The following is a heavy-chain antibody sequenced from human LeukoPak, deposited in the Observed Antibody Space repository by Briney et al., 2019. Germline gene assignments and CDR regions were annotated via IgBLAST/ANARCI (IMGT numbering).Heavy chain of an antibody. CDR2: IWYDGSNK. CDR3: ARGYGSGDNWFDP. CDR1: GFTFSSYG. J-gene: IGHJ5*02. Sequence: GRSLRLSCAASGFTFSSYGMHWVRQAPGKGLEWVAVIWYDGSNKYYADSVKGRFTISRDNSKNTLYLQMNSLRAEDTAVYYCARGYGSGDNWFDPWGQGTLVTVSS. D-gene: IGHD3-10*01. V-gene: IGHV3-33*01.